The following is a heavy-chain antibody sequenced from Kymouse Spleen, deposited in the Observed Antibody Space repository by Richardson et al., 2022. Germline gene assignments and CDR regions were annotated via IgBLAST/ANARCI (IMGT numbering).Heavy chain of an antibody. CDR1: GGSISSGGYY. J-gene: IGHJ4*02. CDR3: ARGAIFGVVIIAYYFDY. D-gene: IGHD3-3*01. V-gene: IGHV4-31*03. CDR2: IYYSGST. Sequence: QVQLQESGPGLVKPSQTLSLTCTVSGGSISSGGYYWSWIRQHPGKGLEWIGYIYYSGSTYYNPSLKSRVTISVDTSKNQFSLKLSSVTAADTAVYYCARGAIFGVVIIAYYFDYWGQGTLVTVSS.